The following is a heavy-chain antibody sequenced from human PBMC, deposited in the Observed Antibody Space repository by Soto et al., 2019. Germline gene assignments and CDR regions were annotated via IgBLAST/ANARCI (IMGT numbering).Heavy chain of an antibody. V-gene: IGHV3-30*18. CDR2: ISYDGSNK. CDR1: GFTFSSYG. Sequence: GGSLRLSCAASGFTFSSYGMHWVRQAPGKGLEWVAVISYDGSNKYYADSVKGRFTISRDNSKNTLYLQMNSLRAEDTAVYYCAKDSRGYQLLCLDYWGQGTLVTVSS. CDR3: AKDSRGYQLLCLDY. D-gene: IGHD2-2*01. J-gene: IGHJ4*02.